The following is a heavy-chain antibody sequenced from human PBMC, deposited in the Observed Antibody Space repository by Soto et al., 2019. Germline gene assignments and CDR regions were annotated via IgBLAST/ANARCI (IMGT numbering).Heavy chain of an antibody. CDR1: GFTFSSYG. Sequence: QVQLVESGEGVVQPGRSLRLSCAASGFTFSSYGMHWVRQAPGKGLEWVAVISYDGSNKYYADSVKGRFTISRDNSKNTLYLQMNSVRAEDTAVYYGAKDGDMGARYYYDGMDVWGQGTTVTVSS. CDR3: AKDGDMGARYYYDGMDV. CDR2: ISYDGSNK. V-gene: IGHV3-30*18. J-gene: IGHJ6*02. D-gene: IGHD2-21*02.